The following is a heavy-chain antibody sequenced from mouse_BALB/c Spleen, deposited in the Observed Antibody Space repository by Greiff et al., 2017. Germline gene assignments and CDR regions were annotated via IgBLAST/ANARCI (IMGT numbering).Heavy chain of an antibody. J-gene: IGHJ4*01. CDR2: IRNKANGYTT. CDR1: GFTFTDYY. Sequence: EVKLMESGGGLVQPGGSLRLSCATSGFTFTDYYMSWVRQPPGKALEWLGFIRNKANGYTTEYSASVKGRFTISRDNSQSILYLQMNTLRAEDSATYYCARDTVLRYYYAMDYWGQGTSVTVSS. V-gene: IGHV7-3*02. D-gene: IGHD1-1*01. CDR3: ARDTVLRYYYAMDY.